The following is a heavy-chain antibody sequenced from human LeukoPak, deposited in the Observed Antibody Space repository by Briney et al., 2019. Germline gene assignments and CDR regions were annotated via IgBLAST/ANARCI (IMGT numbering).Heavy chain of an antibody. D-gene: IGHD2-2*01. CDR3: ARHTDIVVVSAALNY. CDR1: GFTFDDYG. CDR2: INWNGGST. J-gene: IGHJ4*02. Sequence: GGSLRISCAASGFTFDDYGMSWVRQGPGKGLEWVSGINWNGGSTGYADSVTGRFTVSRDNAKNSLYLHMHSLRVEDTAFYYCARHTDIVVVSAALNYWGQGTLVTVSS. V-gene: IGHV3-20*04.